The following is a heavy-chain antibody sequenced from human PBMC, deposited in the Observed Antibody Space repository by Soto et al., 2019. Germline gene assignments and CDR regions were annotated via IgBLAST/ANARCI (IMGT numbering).Heavy chain of an antibody. Sequence: GGSLRLSCAASGFTFSSYGMHWVRQAPGKGLEWVAAIWYDGSNKYYADSVKGRFTISRDNSKNTLYLQMNSLRAEDTAVYYCARFLDVDAAGYYYYYGMDVWGQGTTVTVSS. CDR1: GFTFSSYG. CDR2: IWYDGSNK. D-gene: IGHD3-3*01. CDR3: ARFLDVDAAGYYYYYGMDV. J-gene: IGHJ6*02. V-gene: IGHV3-33*01.